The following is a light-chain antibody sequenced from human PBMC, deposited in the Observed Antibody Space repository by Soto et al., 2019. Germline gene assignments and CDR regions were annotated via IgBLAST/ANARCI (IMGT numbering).Light chain of an antibody. Sequence: EIVLTQSPGTLSLSPGERATLSCRASQSVSSTYLAWYQQKPGQAPRLLIYGASTRATGIPDRFSGSGSGTDFTLTISRLEPEDFAVYYGQHFESSPGTVGRGTKVEIK. CDR2: GAS. V-gene: IGKV3-20*01. J-gene: IGKJ1*01. CDR1: QSVSSTY. CDR3: QHFESSPGT.